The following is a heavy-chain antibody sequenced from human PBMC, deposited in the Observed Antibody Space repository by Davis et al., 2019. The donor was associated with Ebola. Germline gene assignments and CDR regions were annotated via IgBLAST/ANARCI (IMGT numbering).Heavy chain of an antibody. V-gene: IGHV3-30*03. J-gene: IGHJ4*02. CDR1: GFTFSSYS. CDR2: ISYDGSNK. Sequence: GESLKISCAASGFTFSSYSMNWVRQAPGQGLEWVAVISYDGSNKYYADSVKGRFTISRDNSKNTLYLQMNSLRAEDTAVYYCARKTYFDYWGQGTLVTVSS. CDR3: ARKTYFDY.